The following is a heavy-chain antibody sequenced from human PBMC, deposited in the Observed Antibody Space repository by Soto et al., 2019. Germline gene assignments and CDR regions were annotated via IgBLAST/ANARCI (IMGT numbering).Heavy chain of an antibody. CDR1: GGSITSGHW. Sequence: QVQLQESGPGLVESSGTLSLTCAVYGGSITSGHWWTWVRQSPGKGLEWIGEISLNGDINYSPSLHSRFTVSMDMSRNHLSLRLTSVTAADTAVYYWATRETRTGGPVGGPGTVVTVSS. CDR3: ATRETRTGGPV. D-gene: IGHD2-8*02. CDR2: ISLNGDI. V-gene: IGHV4-4*02. J-gene: IGHJ4*03.